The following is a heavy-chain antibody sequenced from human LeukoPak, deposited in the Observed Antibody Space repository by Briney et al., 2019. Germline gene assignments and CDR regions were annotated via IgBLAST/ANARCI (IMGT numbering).Heavy chain of an antibody. D-gene: IGHD2-21*01. Sequence: TSETLSLTCTVSGGSISSYYWSWIRQPPGKGLEWIGHIYYSGSTNYNPSLKSRVTISVDTSKKQFSLKLSSVTAADTAVYYCARGKTNCGGDCFDYWGQGTLVTVSS. CDR3: ARGKTNCGGDCFDY. CDR1: GGSISSYY. CDR2: IYYSGST. J-gene: IGHJ4*02. V-gene: IGHV4-59*01.